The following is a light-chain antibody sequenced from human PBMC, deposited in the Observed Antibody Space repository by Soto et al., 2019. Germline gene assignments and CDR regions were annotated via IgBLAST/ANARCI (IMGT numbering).Light chain of an antibody. V-gene: IGKV3-11*01. CDR3: QLRSDWPLT. J-gene: IGKJ4*01. CDR2: DAS. CDR1: QSLSSY. Sequence: EIVLTQSPATLSLSPGERATLSCRASQSLSSYLAWYQQKRGQAPRLLIYDASKRATAITASFSGSGSGTDFTHSISSLETEAFAVYYCQLRSDWPLTFGAGTKVETK.